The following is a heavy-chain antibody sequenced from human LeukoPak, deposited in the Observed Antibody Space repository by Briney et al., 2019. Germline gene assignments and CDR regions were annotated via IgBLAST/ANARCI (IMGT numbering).Heavy chain of an antibody. V-gene: IGHV3-23*01. J-gene: IGHJ6*02. D-gene: IGHD2-2*01. Sequence: GGSLRLSCAASGFTFSSYVMSWVRQAPGKGLEWVSSISNSGGSTYYADSVKGRFTISRDNSKNTLYLQMNSLRAEDTAVYYCARDDIVVVPAAYYYYYGMDVWGQGTTVTVSS. CDR2: ISNSGGST. CDR1: GFTFSSYV. CDR3: ARDDIVVVPAAYYYYYGMDV.